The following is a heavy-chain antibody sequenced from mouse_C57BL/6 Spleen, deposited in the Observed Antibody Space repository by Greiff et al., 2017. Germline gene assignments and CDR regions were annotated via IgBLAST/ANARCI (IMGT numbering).Heavy chain of an antibody. V-gene: IGHV1-64*01. CDR2: IHPNSGST. Sequence: QVQLQQPGAELVKPGASVKLSCKASGYTFTSYWMHWVKQRPGQGLEWIGMIHPNSGSTNYNEKFKSKATLTVDKSSSTAYMQLSSLTSEDSAVYYCARSETAYWYVDVWGTGTTVTVSS. J-gene: IGHJ1*03. CDR1: GYTFTSYW. CDR3: ARSETAYWYVDV. D-gene: IGHD4-1*01.